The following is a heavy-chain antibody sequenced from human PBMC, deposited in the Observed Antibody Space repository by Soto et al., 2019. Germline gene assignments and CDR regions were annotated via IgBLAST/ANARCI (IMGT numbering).Heavy chain of an antibody. J-gene: IGHJ6*02. Sequence: GGSLRLSCAASGFTFSNAWMNWVRQAPGKGLEWVGRIKSKTDGGTTDYAAPVKGRFTISRDDSKNTLYVQMKSLKTDDTGVYYCLTDLGDVVLEYGMDVWGQGARVTVSS. D-gene: IGHD2-2*01. CDR2: IKSKTDGGTT. CDR1: GFTFSNAW. V-gene: IGHV3-15*07. CDR3: LTDLGDVVLEYGMDV.